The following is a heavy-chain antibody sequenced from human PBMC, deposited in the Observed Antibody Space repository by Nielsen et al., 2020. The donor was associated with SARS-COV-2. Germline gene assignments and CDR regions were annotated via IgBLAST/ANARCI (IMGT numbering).Heavy chain of an antibody. CDR3: ARDQCGGSCYGYYYMDV. CDR1: GESFGGYY. V-gene: IGHV4-34*01. CDR2: INHGGRT. D-gene: IGHD2-15*01. Sequence: SETLSLTCAVYGESFGGYYWAWIRQSPGRGLEWIGEINHGGRTNYNPSLKSRVSTSIDTSKNEFSLKLTSVTAADTAVYYCARDQCGGSCYGYYYMDVWGKGTTVTVSS. J-gene: IGHJ6*03.